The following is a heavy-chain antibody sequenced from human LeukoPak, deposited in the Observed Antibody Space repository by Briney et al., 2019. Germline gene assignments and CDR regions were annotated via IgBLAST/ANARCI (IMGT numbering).Heavy chain of an antibody. J-gene: IGHJ3*02. V-gene: IGHV3-48*01. Sequence: PGGSLRLSCAVSGFTFSSYSMNWVRQAPGKGLEWVSYISSSSSTIYYADAVKGRFTITRDNSKNTLFLKMNSIRAEDTAVYYCARDHYYSSLLYDILTGPSHDAFDIWGQGTMVTASS. D-gene: IGHD3-9*01. CDR3: ARDHYYSSLLYDILTGPSHDAFDI. CDR2: ISSSSSTI. CDR1: GFTFSSYS.